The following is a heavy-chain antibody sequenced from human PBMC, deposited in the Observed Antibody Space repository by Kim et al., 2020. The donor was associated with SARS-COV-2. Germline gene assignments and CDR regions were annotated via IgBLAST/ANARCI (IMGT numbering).Heavy chain of an antibody. CDR2: INSDGSST. V-gene: IGHV3-74*01. D-gene: IGHD2-2*01. J-gene: IGHJ3*02. CDR3: ARSGKYQLLRAFDI. CDR1: GFTFSSYW. Sequence: GGSLRLSCAASGFTFSSYWMHWVRQAPGKGLVWVSRINSDGSSTSYADSVKGRFTISRDNAKNTLYLQMNSLRAEDTAVYYCARSGKYQLLRAFDIWGQGTMVTVSS.